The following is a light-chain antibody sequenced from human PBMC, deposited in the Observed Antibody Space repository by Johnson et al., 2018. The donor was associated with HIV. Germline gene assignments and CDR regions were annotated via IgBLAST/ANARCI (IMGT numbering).Light chain of an antibody. CDR2: ENK. Sequence: QSVLTQPPSVSAAPGQKVTISCSGSSSNIGNNYVSWYQQLPGTSPKLLIYENKARPSGIPDRFSGSKSATSATLAIPGLQTGDAADYYCGTWDSSLYVFVFGSWTKVTVL. CDR3: GTWDSSLYVFV. CDR1: SSNIGNNY. J-gene: IGLJ1*01. V-gene: IGLV1-51*01.